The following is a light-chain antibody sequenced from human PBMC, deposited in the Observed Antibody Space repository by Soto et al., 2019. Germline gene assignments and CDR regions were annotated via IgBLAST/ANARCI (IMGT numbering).Light chain of an antibody. CDR1: QSVSSRY. CDR2: GAS. Sequence: EIVLTQSPGTLSLSPGERATLSCRASQSVSSRYLAWYQQKPGQAPRLLIYGASNRATGIPDRFSGSGSGTDFTLTISRLEPEDYAVYFCQQYGSSPPFTFGQGTKVEIK. J-gene: IGKJ2*01. V-gene: IGKV3-20*01. CDR3: QQYGSSPPFT.